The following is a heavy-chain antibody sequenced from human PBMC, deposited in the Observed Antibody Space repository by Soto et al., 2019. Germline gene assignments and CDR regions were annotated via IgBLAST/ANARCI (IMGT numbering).Heavy chain of an antibody. CDR3: AKDSVGATTLGPFDY. CDR1: GFAFANYA. J-gene: IGHJ4*02. CDR2: ITNDGGDT. D-gene: IGHD1-26*01. Sequence: PGGSLRLSCEASGFAFANYAMAWGRQAPGEGLAWVAVITNDGGDTLHADSVKGRFTISRDNSKNTLYLQMNSLRAEDTAVYYCAKDSVGATTLGPFDYWGQGTLVTVSS. V-gene: IGHV3-23*01.